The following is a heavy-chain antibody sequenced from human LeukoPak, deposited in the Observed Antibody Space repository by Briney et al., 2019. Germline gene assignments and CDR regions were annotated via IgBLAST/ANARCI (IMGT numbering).Heavy chain of an antibody. D-gene: IGHD4-23*01. CDR3: ARHRGLGGNLISFDY. V-gene: IGHV1-46*01. CDR2: INPSGGST. J-gene: IGHJ4*02. Sequence: ASVKVSCKASGYTFTSYYMHWVRQAPGQGLEWMGIINPSGGSTSYAQKFQGRVTMTRDTSKNQFSLKLSSVTAADTAVYYCARHRGLGGNLISFDYWGQGTLVTVSS. CDR1: GYTFTSYY.